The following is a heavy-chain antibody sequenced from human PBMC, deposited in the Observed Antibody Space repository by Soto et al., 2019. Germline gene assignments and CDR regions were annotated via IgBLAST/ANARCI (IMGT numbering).Heavy chain of an antibody. CDR3: SRGRDGRSSDFFQN. Sequence: QVQLVQSGADVKKPGASVKISCKASGYTFSSYHMHWVRQAPGQGLEWMGIISPSGTSTIYAQNFQGRVTMTRDTSTSTVYMELSSLRSEDTAVYYCSRGRDGRSSDFFQNWGQGTLVTDSS. D-gene: IGHD6-19*01. CDR1: GYTFSSYH. CDR2: ISPSGTST. J-gene: IGHJ1*01. V-gene: IGHV1-46*01.